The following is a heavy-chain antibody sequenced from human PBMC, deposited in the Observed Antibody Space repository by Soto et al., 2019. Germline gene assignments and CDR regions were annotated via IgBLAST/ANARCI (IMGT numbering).Heavy chain of an antibody. CDR1: GFTLNNAW. D-gene: IGHD6-6*01. J-gene: IGHJ5*02. V-gene: IGHV3-15*07. Sequence: GGSLRLSCAVSGFTLNNAWMNWVRQAPGKGLEWVGRIKSKIDGGTTDYAAPVKGRFTISRDDSTDTLYLQMTNLKIEDTAVYYCTTAHRLADRRTYFGPWGQGTLVTVSS. CDR3: TTAHRLADRRTYFGP. CDR2: IKSKIDGGTT.